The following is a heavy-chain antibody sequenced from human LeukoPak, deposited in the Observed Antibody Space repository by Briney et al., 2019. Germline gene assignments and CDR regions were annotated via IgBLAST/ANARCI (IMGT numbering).Heavy chain of an antibody. CDR1: GFTFSTYW. D-gene: IGHD3-3*01. CDR2: ISISGRST. Sequence: GGSLRLSCAASGFTFSTYWMSWVRQAPGKGLEWVSGISISGRSTYYADPVKGRFTISRDNSKSTLYLQMNSLRAEDTAVYYCAKDRLESWSGFYFGLFDYWGQGALVTVAS. CDR3: AKDRLESWSGFYFGLFDY. V-gene: IGHV3-23*01. J-gene: IGHJ4*02.